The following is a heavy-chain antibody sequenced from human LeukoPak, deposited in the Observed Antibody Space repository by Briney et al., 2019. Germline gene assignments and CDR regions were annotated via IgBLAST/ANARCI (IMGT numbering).Heavy chain of an antibody. CDR2: IWYDGSNK. V-gene: IGHV3-33*01. Sequence: GGSLRLSCAASGFTFSSYGMHWVRQAPGKGLEWVAVIWYDGSNKYYADSVKGRFTISRDNSKNTLYLQMNSLRAEDTAVYYCAREYYDFWSGYLRVRGYYFDYWGQGTLVTVSS. D-gene: IGHD3-3*01. CDR3: AREYYDFWSGYLRVRGYYFDY. J-gene: IGHJ4*02. CDR1: GFTFSSYG.